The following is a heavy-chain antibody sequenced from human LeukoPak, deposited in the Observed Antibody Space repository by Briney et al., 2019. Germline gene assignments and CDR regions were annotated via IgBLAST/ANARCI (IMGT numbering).Heavy chain of an antibody. CDR2: ISSSSSYI. J-gene: IGHJ4*02. Sequence: GGSLRLSCAASGFTFANYAMGWVRQTPGKGLEWVSSISSSSSYIYYADSVKGRFTISRDNAKNSLYLQMNSLRAEDTAVYYCARGTKTYYDILTGCVDYWGQGTLVTVSS. CDR3: ARGTKTYYDILTGCVDY. CDR1: GFTFANYA. V-gene: IGHV3-21*01. D-gene: IGHD3-9*01.